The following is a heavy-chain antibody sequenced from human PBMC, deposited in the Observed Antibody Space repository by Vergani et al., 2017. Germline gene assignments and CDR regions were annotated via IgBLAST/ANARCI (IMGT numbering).Heavy chain of an antibody. J-gene: IGHJ6*03. CDR3: ARETVVTSWDGYRFHYMDV. V-gene: IGHV4-61*02. CDR2: TSTDGST. CDR1: GSAVNSGSNF. D-gene: IGHD3-16*02. Sequence: QVQLQESGPGLVKPSQTLSLTCSVSGSAVNSGSNFWTWIRQPAGKGLEWIGRTSTDGSTNYNPSLKSRVTVSVDTSKTQISLRLTSVTAEDTAVYYCARETVVTSWDGYRFHYMDVWGKGTTVTVSS.